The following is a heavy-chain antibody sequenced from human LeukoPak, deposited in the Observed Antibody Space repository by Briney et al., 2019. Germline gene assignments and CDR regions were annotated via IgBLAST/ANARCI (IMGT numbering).Heavy chain of an antibody. CDR2: IIPIFGTA. D-gene: IGHD5-18*01. CDR1: GGTFSSYA. Sequence: SVKVSCKASGGTFSSYAISWVRQAPGQGLEWMGGIIPIFGTANYAQKFQGRVTITADESTSTAYMELSSLRSEDTAVYYCARALSRWIQPWSDAFDIWGQGTMVTVSS. J-gene: IGHJ3*02. V-gene: IGHV1-69*01. CDR3: ARALSRWIQPWSDAFDI.